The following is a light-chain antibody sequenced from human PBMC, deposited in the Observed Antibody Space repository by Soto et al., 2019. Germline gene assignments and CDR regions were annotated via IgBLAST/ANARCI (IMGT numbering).Light chain of an antibody. CDR1: QGISSA. V-gene: IGKV1-13*02. Sequence: AIQLTQSPTSLSASVGDRVTITCRASQGISSALAWYQHKPGKSPKVLIYDASSLESGAPSTFSGSGSGTDFTLTISSLQPEDFATYFCQQFSSYPLTFGGGTKVEIK. CDR2: DAS. J-gene: IGKJ4*01. CDR3: QQFSSYPLT.